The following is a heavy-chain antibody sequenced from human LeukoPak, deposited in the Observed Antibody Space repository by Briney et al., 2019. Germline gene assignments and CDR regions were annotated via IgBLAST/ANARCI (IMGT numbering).Heavy chain of an antibody. CDR3: ASVYDSSGYYPF. D-gene: IGHD3-22*01. Sequence: PSETLSLTCAVYGGSFSGYYWSWIRQPPGKGLEWIGEINHSGSTNYNLSLKSRVTISVDTSKNQFSLKLSSVTAADTAVYYCASVYDSSGYYPFWGQGTLVTVSS. J-gene: IGHJ4*02. V-gene: IGHV4-34*01. CDR2: INHSGST. CDR1: GGSFSGYY.